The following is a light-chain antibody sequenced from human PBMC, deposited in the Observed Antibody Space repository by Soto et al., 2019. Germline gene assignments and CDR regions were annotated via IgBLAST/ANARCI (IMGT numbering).Light chain of an antibody. V-gene: IGKV3-20*01. CDR3: QQYGSSQWT. CDR2: GAS. Sequence: EIVLTQSPATLSLSPGERATLSCRASQSINRHLAWYRQKPGQAPRLLIYGASNRATGIPDRFSGSGSGTDFTLTISRLEPEDFAVYYCQQYGSSQWTFGQGTKVDIK. CDR1: QSINRH. J-gene: IGKJ1*01.